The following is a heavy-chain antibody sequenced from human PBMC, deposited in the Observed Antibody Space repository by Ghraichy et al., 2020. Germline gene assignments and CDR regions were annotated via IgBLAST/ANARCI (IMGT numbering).Heavy chain of an antibody. D-gene: IGHD3-10*01. V-gene: IGHV4-34*01. J-gene: IGHJ4*02. CDR3: ARDITMVRGVIPKPLDY. Sequence: SETLSLTCAVYGGSFSGYYWSWIRQPPGKGLEWIGEINHSGSTNYNPSLKSRVTISVDTSKNQFSLKLSSVTAADTAVYYCARDITMVRGVIPKPLDYWGQGTLVTVSS. CDR1: GGSFSGYY. CDR2: INHSGST.